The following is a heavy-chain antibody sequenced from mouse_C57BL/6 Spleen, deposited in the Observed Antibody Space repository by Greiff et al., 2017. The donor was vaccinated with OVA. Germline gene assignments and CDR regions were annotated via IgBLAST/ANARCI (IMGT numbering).Heavy chain of an antibody. V-gene: IGHV1-64*01. D-gene: IGHD4-1*01. J-gene: IGHJ2*01. Sequence: QVQLQQPGAELVKPGASVKLSCKASGYTFTSYWMHWVKQRPGQGLEWIGMIHPNSGSTNYNEKFKSKATLTVDKSSSTAYMQLSSLTSEDSAVYYCARGRTGTHYYFDYWGQGTTLTVSS. CDR2: IHPNSGST. CDR1: GYTFTSYW. CDR3: ARGRTGTHYYFDY.